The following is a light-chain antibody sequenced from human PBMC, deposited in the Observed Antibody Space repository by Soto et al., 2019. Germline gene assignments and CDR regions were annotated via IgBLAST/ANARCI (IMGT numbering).Light chain of an antibody. CDR3: LLSYSGARHVV. J-gene: IGLJ2*01. Sequence: QAVVTQEPSLTVSPGGTVTLTCGSSTGAVTSSHYPYWFQQKPGQAPRTLIYDTSNKHSWTPARFSGSLLGGKAALTLSGAQPEDEAEYYCLLSYSGARHVVFGGGTKLTVL. CDR2: DTS. CDR1: TGAVTSSHY. V-gene: IGLV7-46*01.